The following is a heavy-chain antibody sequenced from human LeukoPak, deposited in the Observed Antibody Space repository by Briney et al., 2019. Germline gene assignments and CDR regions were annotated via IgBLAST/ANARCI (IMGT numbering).Heavy chain of an antibody. J-gene: IGHJ4*02. CDR2: VSGSGGST. Sequence: GGSLRLSCAASGFTFSSYAMSWVRQAPGKGLEWVSAVSGSGGSTYYADSVKGRFTISRDNSKNTLYLQMNSLRAEDTAVYYCAKASYDFWSGRWGQGTLVTVSS. CDR3: AKASYDFWSGR. D-gene: IGHD3-3*01. CDR1: GFTFSSYA. V-gene: IGHV3-23*01.